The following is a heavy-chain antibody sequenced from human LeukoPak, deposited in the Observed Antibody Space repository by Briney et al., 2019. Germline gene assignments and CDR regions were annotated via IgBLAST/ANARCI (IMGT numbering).Heavy chain of an antibody. Sequence: PGGSLRLSCVASGLPIADFAMHWVRQAPGKGLEWVSGISGGGGSTFYADSVKGRFTISRDNSKNTLYLQMDSLRAEDTALYYCAKGSGINHYHWIDPWGQGTLVTVSS. J-gene: IGHJ5*02. CDR2: ISGGGGST. V-gene: IGHV3-23*01. D-gene: IGHD1-14*01. CDR3: AKGSGINHYHWIDP. CDR1: GLPIADFA.